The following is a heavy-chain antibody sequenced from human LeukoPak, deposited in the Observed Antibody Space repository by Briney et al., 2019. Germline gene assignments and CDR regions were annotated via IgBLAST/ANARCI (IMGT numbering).Heavy chain of an antibody. CDR1: GCTFTSYD. CDR3: ARGPIYPTSGDYPNYYFDY. V-gene: IGHV1-8*01. CDR2: MNPNSGVT. Sequence: ASVKVSCKASGCTFTSYDINWVRQASGQGLEWMGWMNPNSGVTGYAQKFQGRVSMTRDTSISTAYMELSSLRSEDTAVYYCARGPIYPTSGDYPNYYFDYWGRGTLVTVSS. J-gene: IGHJ4*02. D-gene: IGHD1-1*01.